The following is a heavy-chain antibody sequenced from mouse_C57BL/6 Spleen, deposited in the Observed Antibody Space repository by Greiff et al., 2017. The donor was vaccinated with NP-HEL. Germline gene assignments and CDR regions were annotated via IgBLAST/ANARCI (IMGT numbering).Heavy chain of an antibody. V-gene: IGHV1-55*01. D-gene: IGHD2-5*01. J-gene: IGHJ1*03. CDR3: ARITYYSNYWYFDV. CDR1: GYTFTSYW. Sequence: VQLQQPGAELVKPGASVKMSCKASGYTFTSYWITWVKQRPGQGLEWIGDIYPGSGSTNYNEKFKSKATLTVDTSSSTAYMQLSSLTSEDSAVYYCARITYYSNYWYFDVWGTGTTVTVSS. CDR2: IYPGSGST.